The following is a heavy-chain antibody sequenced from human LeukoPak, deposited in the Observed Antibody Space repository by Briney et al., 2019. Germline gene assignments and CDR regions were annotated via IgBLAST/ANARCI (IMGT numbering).Heavy chain of an antibody. CDR3: AKDIGVVVPAAIGDY. CDR2: ISWDGGST. Sequence: GGSLRLSCAASGFTFDDYAMHWVRQAPGKGLEWVSLISWDGGSTYYADSVKGRFTISRDNSKNSLCLQMNSLRAEDTALYYCAKDIGVVVPAAIGDYWGQGTLVTVSS. CDR1: GFTFDDYA. D-gene: IGHD2-2*01. J-gene: IGHJ4*02. V-gene: IGHV3-43D*04.